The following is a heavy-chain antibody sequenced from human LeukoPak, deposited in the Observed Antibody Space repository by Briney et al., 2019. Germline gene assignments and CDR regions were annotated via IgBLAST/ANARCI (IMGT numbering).Heavy chain of an antibody. D-gene: IGHD2-15*01. Sequence: ESGPTLVKPTQTLTLTCTFSGFSRRTRGEGVGWIRQPPGKALEWLSLSYWDDDKRYSPSLKSRLTITKDTSKNQVVLTMTNMDPVDTATYYCARPVVVVAAPTYYFDYWGQGTLVTVSS. J-gene: IGHJ4*02. CDR1: GFSRRTRGEG. CDR3: ARPVVVVAAPTYYFDY. CDR2: SYWDDDK. V-gene: IGHV2-5*02.